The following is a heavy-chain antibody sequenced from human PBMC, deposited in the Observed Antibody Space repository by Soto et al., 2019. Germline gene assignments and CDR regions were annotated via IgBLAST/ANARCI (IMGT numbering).Heavy chain of an antibody. CDR3: AKVPALLWFGRGDNWFDP. J-gene: IGHJ5*02. CDR2: ISGSGGST. V-gene: IGHV3-23*01. Sequence: GGSLRLSCAASGFTFSSYAMSWVRQAPGKGLEWVSAISGSGGSTYYADSVKGRFTISRDNSKNTLYLQMNSLRAEDTAVYYCAKVPALLWFGRGDNWFDPWGQGTLVTVSS. CDR1: GFTFSSYA. D-gene: IGHD3-10*01.